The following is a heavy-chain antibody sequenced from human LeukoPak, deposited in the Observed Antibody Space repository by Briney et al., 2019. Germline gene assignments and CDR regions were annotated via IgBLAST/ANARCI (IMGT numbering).Heavy chain of an antibody. J-gene: IGHJ4*02. D-gene: IGHD3-10*02. V-gene: IGHV4-61*02. Sequence: SQTLSLTCTVSGGSISSGSYYWSWIRQPAGKGLEWIGRIYTSGGTNYNPSLKSRVTISVDTSKNQFSLKLSSVTAAGTAVYYCARDPFVRGVWLELPNWGQGTLVTVSS. CDR3: ARDPFVRGVWLELPN. CDR2: IYTSGGT. CDR1: GGSISSGSYY.